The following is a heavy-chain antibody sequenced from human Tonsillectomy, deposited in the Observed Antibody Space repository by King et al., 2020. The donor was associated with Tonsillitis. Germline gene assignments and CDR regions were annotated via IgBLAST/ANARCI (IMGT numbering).Heavy chain of an antibody. J-gene: IGHJ3*02. CDR1: GYTFTGYY. CDR2: INPNNGGT. D-gene: IGHD3-22*01. V-gene: IGHV1-2*02. Sequence: QLVQSGAEVKKPGASVKVSCKASGYTFTGYYMHWVRQAPGQGPEWMGWINPNNGGTHYAQKFQGRVTMTRDTSISTAYMELSRLRSDDTAVYYCASGLRDYDSSAKGAFDIWGQGTMVTVSS. CDR3: ASGLRDYDSSAKGAFDI.